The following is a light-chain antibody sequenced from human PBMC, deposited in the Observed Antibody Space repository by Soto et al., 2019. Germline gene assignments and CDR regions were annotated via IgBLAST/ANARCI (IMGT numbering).Light chain of an antibody. CDR2: GAS. Sequence: EGVMTQSPATLSVSPGDRAILSCRASHSVNTNLAWYQQRPGQPPRLLIYGASTRASDVPGRFSGSGSGREFTLTISSLQSEDFAVYYCQQYNNWPRTFGQGTRVEI. CDR3: QQYNNWPRT. CDR1: HSVNTN. J-gene: IGKJ1*01. V-gene: IGKV3-15*01.